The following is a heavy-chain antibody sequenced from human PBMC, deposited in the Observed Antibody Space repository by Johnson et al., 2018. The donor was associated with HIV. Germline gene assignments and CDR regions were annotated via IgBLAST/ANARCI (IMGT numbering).Heavy chain of an antibody. D-gene: IGHD3-10*01. CDR1: GFTFSDYG. CDR3: AKIGEWRERLDAFDI. V-gene: IGHV3-33*03. Sequence: QEKLVESGGGVVQPGRSLRLSCAASGFTFSDYGIHWVRQAPGKGLEWVAVVWSDGNNRYYADSVKGRFTISRDNSKNSLYLQMNSLRAEDTAVYYCAKIGEWRERLDAFDIWGQGTMVAVSS. J-gene: IGHJ3*02. CDR2: VWSDGNNR.